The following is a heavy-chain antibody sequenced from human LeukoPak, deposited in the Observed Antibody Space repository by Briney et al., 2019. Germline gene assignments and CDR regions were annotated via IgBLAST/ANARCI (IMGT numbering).Heavy chain of an antibody. D-gene: IGHD3-22*01. J-gene: IGHJ6*03. V-gene: IGHV1-8*03. CDR2: MNPNSGNT. Sequence: ASVKVSCKASGYTFTSYDINWVRQATGRGLEWMGWMNPNSGNTGYAQKFQGRVTITRNTSIRTAYMELSSLRSEDTAVYYCARQYYSDSSGYYDAGYYYYYMDVWGQGTMVTVSS. CDR3: ARQYYSDSSGYYDAGYYYYYMDV. CDR1: GYTFTSYD.